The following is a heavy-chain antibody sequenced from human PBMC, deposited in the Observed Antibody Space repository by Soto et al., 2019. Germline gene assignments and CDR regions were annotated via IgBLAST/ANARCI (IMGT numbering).Heavy chain of an antibody. CDR2: ISAYNGNT. D-gene: IGHD6-13*01. CDR1: GYTFTSYG. Sequence: QVQLVQSGAEVKKPGASVKVSCKASGYTFTSYGISWVRQATGQGLEWMGWISAYNGNTNYAQKLQGRVTMTTDTSTSTAYMELRSLRSDDTAVYYFASFSNIAAAGTFREYYYYGMDVWGRGTTVTVFS. CDR3: ASFSNIAAAGTFREYYYYGMDV. V-gene: IGHV1-18*01. J-gene: IGHJ6*02.